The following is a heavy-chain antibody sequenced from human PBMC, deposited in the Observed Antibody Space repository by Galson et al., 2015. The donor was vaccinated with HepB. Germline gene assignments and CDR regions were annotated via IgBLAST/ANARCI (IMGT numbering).Heavy chain of an antibody. Sequence: SLRLSCAASGFTFSSYAMHWVRQAPGKGLEWVAVISYDGSNKYYADSVKGRFTISRDNSKNTLYLQMNSLRAEDTAVYYCAKAAAHDYWGQGTLVTVSS. CDR2: ISYDGSNK. CDR3: AKAAAHDY. CDR1: GFTFSSYA. D-gene: IGHD6-13*01. V-gene: IGHV3-30-3*01. J-gene: IGHJ4*02.